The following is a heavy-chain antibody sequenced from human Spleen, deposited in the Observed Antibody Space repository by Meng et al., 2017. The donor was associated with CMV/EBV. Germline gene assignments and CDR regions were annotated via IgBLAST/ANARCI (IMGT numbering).Heavy chain of an antibody. J-gene: IGHJ4*02. CDR3: ARVSQIPVPYYFDY. Sequence: ESLKISCTVSGGSIRSSTYYWGWIRQPPGKGLEWIGNIYYSGSAYYNSSLKSRLTVSVDTSKNQFSLKLSSVTAADTAVYYCARVSQIPVPYYFDYWGQGTRVTVSS. CDR1: GGSIRSSTYY. D-gene: IGHD2-2*01. V-gene: IGHV4-39*07. CDR2: IYYSGSA.